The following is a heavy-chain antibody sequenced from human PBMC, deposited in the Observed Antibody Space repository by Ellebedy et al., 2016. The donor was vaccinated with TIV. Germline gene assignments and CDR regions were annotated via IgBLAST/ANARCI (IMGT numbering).Heavy chain of an antibody. Sequence: SETLSLXXTVSGGSISSGGYYWGWIRQPPGKGLEWIGSIYYSGSTYYNPSLKSRVTISVDTSKNQFSLKLSSVTAADTAVYYCASLDRGYCSSTSCSNLGPGYYYYYGMDVWGQGTTVTVSS. J-gene: IGHJ6*02. CDR1: GGSISSGGYY. V-gene: IGHV4-39*01. CDR2: IYYSGST. D-gene: IGHD2-2*01. CDR3: ASLDRGYCSSTSCSNLGPGYYYYYGMDV.